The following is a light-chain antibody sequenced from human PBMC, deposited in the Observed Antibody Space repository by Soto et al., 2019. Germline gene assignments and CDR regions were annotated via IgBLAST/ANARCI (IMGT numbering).Light chain of an antibody. CDR2: DAS. CDR1: QTVSSY. CDR3: QHRMNWPLT. Sequence: IVLTQSPATLSLSPGERATLSCRASQTVSSYLLWYQQKRGQAPRLLIYDASNRATGIPARFSGSGSGTDFTLTISSLEPEDFAVYYCQHRMNWPLTFGQGTRLEIK. V-gene: IGKV3-11*01. J-gene: IGKJ5*01.